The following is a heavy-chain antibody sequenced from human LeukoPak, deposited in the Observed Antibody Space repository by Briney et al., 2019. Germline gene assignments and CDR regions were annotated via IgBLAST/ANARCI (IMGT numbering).Heavy chain of an antibody. Sequence: GGSLRLSCAASGITFSSYAMSWVRQAPGKGLEWVSAISGSGGSTYYADSVKGRFTISRDNSKNTLYLQMNSLRAEDTAVYYCAKDNGYCSGGSCLRNTYYFDYWGQGTLVTVSS. V-gene: IGHV3-23*01. D-gene: IGHD2-15*01. CDR2: ISGSGGST. CDR1: GITFSSYA. J-gene: IGHJ4*02. CDR3: AKDNGYCSGGSCLRNTYYFDY.